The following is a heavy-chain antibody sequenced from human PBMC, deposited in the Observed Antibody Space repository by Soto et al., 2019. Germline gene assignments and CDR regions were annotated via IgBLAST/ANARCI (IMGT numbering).Heavy chain of an antibody. J-gene: IGHJ6*02. CDR3: AREGRIAKVRGVRYDYYGMDV. Sequence: QVQLVESGGGVVQPGTSLRRSCAAAGFTFSDYAMHWVRQSPGKGLEGVALISDDGTNKCYADPVKGRFSISRDNSKHTLFLQMNSLSVEDTAVYYCAREGRIAKVRGVRYDYYGMDVWGQGTTVTVSS. CDR2: ISDDGTNK. V-gene: IGHV3-30-3*01. D-gene: IGHD3-10*01. CDR1: GFTFSDYA.